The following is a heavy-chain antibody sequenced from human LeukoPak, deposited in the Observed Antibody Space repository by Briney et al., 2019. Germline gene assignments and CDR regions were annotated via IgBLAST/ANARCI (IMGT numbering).Heavy chain of an antibody. CDR1: GYTFTNYG. V-gene: IGHV1-2*02. D-gene: IGHD4-17*01. CDR3: ARDCDYVGGSSFDP. CDR2: INPNSGGT. J-gene: IGHJ5*02. Sequence: ASVKVSCKASGYTFTNYGISWVRQAPGQGLEWMGWINPNSGGTNYAQKFQGRVTMTRDTSISTAYMELSRLRSDDTAVYYCARDCDYVGGSSFDPWGQGTLVTVSS.